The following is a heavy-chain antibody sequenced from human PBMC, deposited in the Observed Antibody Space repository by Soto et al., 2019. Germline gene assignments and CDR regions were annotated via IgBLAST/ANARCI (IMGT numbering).Heavy chain of an antibody. J-gene: IGHJ5*02. CDR1: GYTFTRYT. D-gene: IGHD2-15*01. CDR3: ARGIATGQLDP. Sequence: SAEASFRASGYTFTRYTMNWVRQAPGQRLEWMGWINPDNGNTKSSQKFQDRVIITRDTSASTAYMDLSSLRSEDTAVYYCARGIATGQLDPWGQGTLVTVSS. V-gene: IGHV1-3*01. CDR2: INPDNGNT.